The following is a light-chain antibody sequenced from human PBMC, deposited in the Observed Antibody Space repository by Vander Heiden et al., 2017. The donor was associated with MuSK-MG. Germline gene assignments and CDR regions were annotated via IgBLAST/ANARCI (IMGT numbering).Light chain of an antibody. V-gene: IGLV3-21*02. Sequence: SYVLTQPPSVSVAPGPTARLTCGGNNIGSKSVHGYQQKPGQAPVLVVYDDSDRPSGIPERFSGSNSGNTATLTTSRVEAGEEADYYCQVWDRSSDHVVFGGGTKLTVL. CDR1: NIGSKS. CDR2: DDS. CDR3: QVWDRSSDHVV. J-gene: IGLJ2*01.